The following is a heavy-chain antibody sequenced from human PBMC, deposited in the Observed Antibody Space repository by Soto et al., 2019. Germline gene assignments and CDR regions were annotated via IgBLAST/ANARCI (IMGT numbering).Heavy chain of an antibody. CDR3: ARQSDFWSGYY. CDR2: IYYSGST. D-gene: IGHD3-3*01. V-gene: IGHV4-59*08. CDR1: GGSISSYY. J-gene: IGHJ4*02. Sequence: SETLSLTCTVSGGSISSYYWSWIRQPPGKGLEWIGYIYYSGSTNYNPSLKSRVTISVDTSKNQFSLKLSSVTAADTAVYYCARQSDFWSGYYWGQGTLVTVSS.